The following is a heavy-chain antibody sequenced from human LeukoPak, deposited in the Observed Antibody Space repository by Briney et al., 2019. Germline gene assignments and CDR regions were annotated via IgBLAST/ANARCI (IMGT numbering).Heavy chain of an antibody. V-gene: IGHV3-7*01. CDR3: ARDPYSGSYGAFDI. D-gene: IGHD1-26*01. CDR1: GFTFSSYA. J-gene: IGHJ3*02. Sequence: GGSLRLSCAASGFTFSSYAMSWVRQAPGKGLEWVANINQDGSGKEHVDSVRGRFTISRDNAKNSLYLQMNSLRAEDTAVYFCARDPYSGSYGAFDIWGQGTMVTVSS. CDR2: INQDGSGK.